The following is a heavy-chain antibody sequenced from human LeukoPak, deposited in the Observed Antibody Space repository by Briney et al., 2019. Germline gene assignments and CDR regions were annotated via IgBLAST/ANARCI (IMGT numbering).Heavy chain of an antibody. Sequence: GGSLRLSCAASGLTFSSFEMNWVRQAPGKGLEWVSYISSSGTTKYHADSVKGRFTISRDNAKNSLYLQMNSLRAEDTAVYYCARLSYGQNYFDYWGQGTLVTVSS. CDR1: GLTFSSFE. D-gene: IGHD5-18*01. CDR2: ISSSGTTK. J-gene: IGHJ4*02. CDR3: ARLSYGQNYFDY. V-gene: IGHV3-48*03.